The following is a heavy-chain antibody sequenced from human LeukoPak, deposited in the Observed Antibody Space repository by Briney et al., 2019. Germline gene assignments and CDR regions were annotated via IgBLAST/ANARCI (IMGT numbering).Heavy chain of an antibody. CDR2: INPNSGGT. V-gene: IGHV1-2*06. J-gene: IGHJ5*02. CDR3: ARDMAAAGAVWFDP. D-gene: IGHD6-13*01. Sequence: ASVKVSCKASGYTFTGYYMHWVRQAPGQGLEWMGRINPNSGGTNYAQKFQGGVTMTRDTSISTAYMELSRLRSDDTAVYYCARDMAAAGAVWFDPWGQGTLVTVSS. CDR1: GYTFTGYY.